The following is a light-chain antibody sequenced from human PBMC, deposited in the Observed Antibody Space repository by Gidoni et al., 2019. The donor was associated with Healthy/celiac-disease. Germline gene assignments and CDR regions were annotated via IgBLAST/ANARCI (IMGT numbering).Light chain of an antibody. CDR2: KAS. J-gene: IGKJ2*03. CDR1: QSISSW. CDR3: QQYNSYSPYS. Sequence: DIQMTQSPSTLSASVGDRVTITCRASQSISSWLAWYQQKPGKAPKLLIYKASSLESWVPSRFSGSGSGTEFTLTISSMQPDECATYYCQQYNSYSPYSFGQGTKLEIK. V-gene: IGKV1-5*03.